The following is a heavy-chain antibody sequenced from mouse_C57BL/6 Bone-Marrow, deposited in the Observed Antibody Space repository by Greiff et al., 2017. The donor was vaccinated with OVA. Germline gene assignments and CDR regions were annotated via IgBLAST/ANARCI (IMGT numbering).Heavy chain of an antibody. J-gene: IGHJ1*03. V-gene: IGHV1-47*01. CDR2: FHPYNDDT. D-gene: IGHD1-1*01. CDR1: GYTFTTYP. Sequence: LKESGAELVKPGASVKMSCKASGYTFTTYPIEWMKQNHGKSLEWIGNFHPYNDDTKYNEKFKGKATLTVEKSSSTVYLELSRLTSDDSAVYYCAIYYYGSGYFDVWGTGTTVTVSS. CDR3: AIYYYGSGYFDV.